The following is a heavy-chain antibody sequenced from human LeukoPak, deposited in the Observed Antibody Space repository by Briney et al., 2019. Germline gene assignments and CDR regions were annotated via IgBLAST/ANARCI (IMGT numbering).Heavy chain of an antibody. CDR2: IYYSGST. CDR3: AITMVRGVNYLGWFDP. V-gene: IGHV4-39*01. J-gene: IGHJ5*02. CDR1: GGSISSSSYY. Sequence: SETLSLTCTVSGGSISSSSYYWGWIRQPPGKGLEWIGSIYYSGSTYYNPSLKSRVTISVDTSKNQFSLKLSSVTAADTAVYYCAITMVRGVNYLGWFDPWGQGTLVTVSS. D-gene: IGHD3-10*01.